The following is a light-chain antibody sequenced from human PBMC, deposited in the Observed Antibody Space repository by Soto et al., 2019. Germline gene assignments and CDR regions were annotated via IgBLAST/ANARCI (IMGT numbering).Light chain of an antibody. Sequence: ALTQPASVSGSPGQSITISCTGSSSDIGAYNYVSWFQQYPGKAPKLIISEVSNRPSGVSNRFSGSKSGTAASLTISGLQTEDEADYFCFSFTTDWTHVFGTGTKVTVL. J-gene: IGLJ1*01. CDR2: EVS. V-gene: IGLV2-14*01. CDR1: SSDIGAYNY. CDR3: FSFTTDWTHV.